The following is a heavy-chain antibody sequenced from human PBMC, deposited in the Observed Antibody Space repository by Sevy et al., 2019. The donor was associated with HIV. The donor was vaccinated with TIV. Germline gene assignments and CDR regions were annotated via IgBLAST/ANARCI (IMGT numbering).Heavy chain of an antibody. CDR3: ARMARQSISHWYFDL. J-gene: IGHJ2*01. D-gene: IGHD1-20*01. CDR1: EFTVSRNY. CDR2: IYSDGST. Sequence: GGSLRLSCEASEFTVSRNYMNWIRQVPGKGLEWVSLIYSDGSTYYDDSVKGRFTISREASKNTLHLQMNNLRGEDTAIYYCARMARQSISHWYFDLWGRGTLVTVSS. V-gene: IGHV3-53*01.